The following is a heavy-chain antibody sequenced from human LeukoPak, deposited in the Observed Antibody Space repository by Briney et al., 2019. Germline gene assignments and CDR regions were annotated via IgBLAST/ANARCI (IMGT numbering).Heavy chain of an antibody. Sequence: GGSLRLSCAASGFTFSSYSMNWVRQAPGKGLEWVSSISSSSSYIYYADSVKGRFTISRDNAKNSLYLQMNSLRAEDTAVYYCARDLSHIVVVTAIFDHWGQGTLVTVSS. V-gene: IGHV3-21*01. J-gene: IGHJ4*02. CDR3: ARDLSHIVVVTAIFDH. CDR1: GFTFSSYS. CDR2: ISSSSSYI. D-gene: IGHD2-21*02.